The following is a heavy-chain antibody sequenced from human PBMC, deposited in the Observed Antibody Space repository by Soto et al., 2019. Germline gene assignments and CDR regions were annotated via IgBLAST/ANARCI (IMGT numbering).Heavy chain of an antibody. Sequence: ASVKVSCKASGYTFSSHDINWVRQATGQGLEWMGWLNPHRGSTAYAHKFQGRVTMTWDASINTAYLELSSLRSEDTAMYYCARVSSIAARRSFDSWGQGTLVTVS. CDR1: GYTFSSHD. D-gene: IGHD6-6*01. V-gene: IGHV1-8*01. J-gene: IGHJ4*02. CDR2: LNPHRGST. CDR3: ARVSSIAARRSFDS.